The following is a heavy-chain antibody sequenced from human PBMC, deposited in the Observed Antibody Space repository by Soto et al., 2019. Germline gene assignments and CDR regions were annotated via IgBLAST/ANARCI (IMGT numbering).Heavy chain of an antibody. D-gene: IGHD5-12*01. CDR3: VRVVAIPGYPDN. Sequence: QVQLMQSGAEVRQPASSVKVSCKTSGGTFSSYAISWVRQAPGQGLEWMGGIVPIVDTSTYAQKFQGRVTITAAESTSTVYMELSSLRSDDTAVYYCVRVVAIPGYPDNWGQGTLVTVSS. CDR1: GGTFSSYA. V-gene: IGHV1-69*12. J-gene: IGHJ4*02. CDR2: IVPIVDTS.